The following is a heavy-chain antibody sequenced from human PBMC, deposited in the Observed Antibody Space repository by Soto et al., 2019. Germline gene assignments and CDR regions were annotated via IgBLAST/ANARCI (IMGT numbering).Heavy chain of an antibody. J-gene: IGHJ6*02. Sequence: QLQLQESGSGLVKPSQTLSLICAVSGGSIISGGHSWSWVRQPPGKGLEGIGYISYSGDTYYNPSLKSRVTISVDRSKNQFSLKLSSVTAADTAVYYCAREPWRDGNYGMDVWGQGTTVTVSS. CDR1: GGSIISGGHS. CDR2: ISYSGDT. CDR3: AREPWRDGNYGMDV. V-gene: IGHV4-30-2*01.